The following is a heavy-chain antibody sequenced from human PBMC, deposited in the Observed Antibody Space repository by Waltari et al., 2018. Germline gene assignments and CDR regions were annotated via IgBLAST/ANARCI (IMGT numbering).Heavy chain of an antibody. CDR2: IYYSGST. CDR3: ARCEVAAAGCSD. J-gene: IGHJ4*02. D-gene: IGHD6-13*01. Sequence: QVQLQESGPGLVKPSETLSLTCTVSGGSISSYYWSWIRQPPGKGLEWIGYIYYSGSTNYNPSLKSRVTISVDTSKNQFSLKLSSVTAADTAVYYCARCEVAAAGCSDWGQGTLVTVSS. CDR1: GGSISSYY. V-gene: IGHV4-59*01.